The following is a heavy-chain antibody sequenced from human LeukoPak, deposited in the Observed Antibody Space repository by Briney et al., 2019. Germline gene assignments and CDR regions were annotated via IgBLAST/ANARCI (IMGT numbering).Heavy chain of an antibody. CDR1: GFTFSDYY. D-gene: IGHD3-16*01. Sequence: GGSLRLSCAASGFTFSDYYMSWIRQAPGKGLEWVSYISSSGSTIYYADSVKGRFTISRDNSKNTLYLQMNSLRAEDTAVYYCARVSYGEINYYYYYYMDVWGKGTTVTVSS. CDR3: ARVSYGEINYYYYYYMDV. CDR2: ISSSGSTI. J-gene: IGHJ6*03. V-gene: IGHV3-11*01.